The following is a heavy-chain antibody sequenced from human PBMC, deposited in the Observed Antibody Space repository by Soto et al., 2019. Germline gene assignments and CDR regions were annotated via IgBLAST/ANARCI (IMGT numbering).Heavy chain of an antibody. Sequence: QVQLEQSGAEVKNLGASVKVPCRASGYTFPSHGIGWVRQAPGQGLEWMGWMGAYDGDTNYAQNLQGRVTMTTDTSTSTAYMELTSLRSDDTAMYYCARDRGYSPDSFDIWGQGTMVIVNS. CDR3: ARDRGYSPDSFDI. V-gene: IGHV1-18*01. CDR1: GYTFPSHG. J-gene: IGHJ3*02. CDR2: MGAYDGDT. D-gene: IGHD5-18*01.